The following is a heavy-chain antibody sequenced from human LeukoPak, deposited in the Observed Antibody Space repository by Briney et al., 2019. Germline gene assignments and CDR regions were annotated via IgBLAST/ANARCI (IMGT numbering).Heavy chain of an antibody. J-gene: IGHJ3*02. Sequence: GGSLRISCAASGFTISSNYMTWVRQAPGKGLEWVSVIYSGGNTYYADSVKGRFTISRDDSKNTVYLQLNSLRGEDTAIYYCARSRYLDWGGAFDMWGQGTMVTVSS. CDR1: GFTISSNY. CDR3: ARSRYLDWGGAFDM. CDR2: IYSGGNT. D-gene: IGHD3-9*01. V-gene: IGHV3-66*01.